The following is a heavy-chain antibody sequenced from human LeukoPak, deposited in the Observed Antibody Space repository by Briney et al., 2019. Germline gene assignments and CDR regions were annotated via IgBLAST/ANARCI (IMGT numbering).Heavy chain of an antibody. D-gene: IGHD1-1*01. CDR1: GGSFSGYY. J-gene: IGHJ6*03. CDR3: AGGAPGDDDHTYYYYMDA. CDR2: INHSGST. Sequence: SETLSLTCAVSGGSFSGYYWSWIRQPPGKGLEWIGEINHSGSTNYNPSLKSRVTISVDTSKNQFSLKLSSVTAADTAVYYCAGGAPGDDDHTYYYYMDAWGKGTTVTVSS. V-gene: IGHV4-34*01.